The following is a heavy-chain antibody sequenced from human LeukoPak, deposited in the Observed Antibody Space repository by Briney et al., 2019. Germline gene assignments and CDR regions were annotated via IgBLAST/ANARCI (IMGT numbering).Heavy chain of an antibody. CDR1: GYTFSTYF. CDR2: INTNGGTV. D-gene: IGHD2-21*02. J-gene: IGHJ6*03. V-gene: IGHV1-46*01. Sequence: ASVKVSCKASGYTFSTYFMHWVRQAPGQGLEWMGIINTNGGTVAYAQKFRGRIIMTRDTSTSKVFMELRSLRSDDTAMYYCARDARPVAVTVKSDYYDYHYMDVWGKGTTVTVSS. CDR3: ARDARPVAVTVKSDYYDYHYMDV.